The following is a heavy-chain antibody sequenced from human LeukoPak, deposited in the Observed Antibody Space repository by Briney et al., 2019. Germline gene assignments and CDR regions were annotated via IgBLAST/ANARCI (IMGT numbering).Heavy chain of an antibody. V-gene: IGHV1-2*02. CDR3: ARDQSSSWSYYYYYYGMDV. Sequence: ASVKVSCKASGYTFTGYYIHWVRQAPGQGLEWMGWVNPNSGGTNYAQKLQGRVTMTTDTSTSTAYMELRSLRSDDTAVYYCARDQSSSWSYYYYYYGMDVWGQGTTVTVSS. D-gene: IGHD6-13*01. CDR2: VNPNSGGT. CDR1: GYTFTGYY. J-gene: IGHJ6*02.